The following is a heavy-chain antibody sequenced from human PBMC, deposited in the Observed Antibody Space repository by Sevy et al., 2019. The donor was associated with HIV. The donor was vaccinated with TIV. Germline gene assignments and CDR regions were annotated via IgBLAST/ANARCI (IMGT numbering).Heavy chain of an antibody. V-gene: IGHV5-51*01. Sequence: GESLKISCKGSGYSFTSYWIGWVRQMPGKGLEWMGIIYPGDSDTRYSPSFQGKVTISADKSISTAYLQWSSLKASDTAMYYCARKAYYYDSSGYHTSFDYWGQGTLVTVSS. J-gene: IGHJ4*02. D-gene: IGHD3-22*01. CDR2: IYPGDSDT. CDR1: GYSFTSYW. CDR3: ARKAYYYDSSGYHTSFDY.